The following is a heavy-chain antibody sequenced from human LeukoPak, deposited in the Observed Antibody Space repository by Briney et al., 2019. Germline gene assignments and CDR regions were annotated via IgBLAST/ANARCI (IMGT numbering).Heavy chain of an antibody. CDR3: ARRVEGSWFDP. D-gene: IGHD2-15*01. Sequence: GSSVKVSCKASGGTFSSYAISWVRQAPGQGLEWMGRIIPILGIANYAQEFQGRVTITADKSTSTAYMELSSLRSEDTAVYYCARRVEGSWFDPWGQGTLVTVSS. V-gene: IGHV1-69*04. CDR2: IIPILGIA. J-gene: IGHJ5*02. CDR1: GGTFSSYA.